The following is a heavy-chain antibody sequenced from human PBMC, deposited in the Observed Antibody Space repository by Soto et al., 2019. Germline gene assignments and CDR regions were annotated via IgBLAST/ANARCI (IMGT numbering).Heavy chain of an antibody. CDR3: AXXXHYDFWSGYYGGWXDP. CDR2: IIPIFGTA. D-gene: IGHD3-3*01. Sequence: QVQLVQSGAEVKKPGSSVKVSCKASGGTFSSYAISWVRQAPGQGLEWMGGIIPIFGTANYAQKFQGRVTITADESTSTAYMELSSLRSEDTAVYYCAXXXHYDFWSGYYGGWXDPWGQGTLVTVSS. J-gene: IGHJ5*02. V-gene: IGHV1-69*01. CDR1: GGTFSSYA.